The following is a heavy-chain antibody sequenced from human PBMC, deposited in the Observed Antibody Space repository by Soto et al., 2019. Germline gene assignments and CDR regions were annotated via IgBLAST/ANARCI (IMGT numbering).Heavy chain of an antibody. CDR1: GFTFSGSA. CDR2: IRSKANSYAT. V-gene: IGHV3-73*01. CDR3: TRPGIAAAGKNWFDP. D-gene: IGHD6-13*01. J-gene: IGHJ5*02. Sequence: GSLRLSCAASGFTFSGSAMHWVRQASGKGLEWVGRIRSKANSYATAYAASVKGRFTISRDDSKNTAYLQMNSLKTEDTAVYYCTRPGIAAAGKNWFDPWGQGTLVTVSS.